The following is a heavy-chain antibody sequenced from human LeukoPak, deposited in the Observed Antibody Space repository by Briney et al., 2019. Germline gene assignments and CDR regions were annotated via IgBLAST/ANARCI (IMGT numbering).Heavy chain of an antibody. CDR2: ISWDSGSI. CDR1: GFTFDDYA. J-gene: IGHJ4*02. CDR3: AKDKDFWSGEYYFDY. V-gene: IGHV3-9*01. Sequence: PGGSLRLSCAASGFTFDDYAMHWVRQAPGKGLEWVSGISWDSGSIGYADSVKGRFTISRDNAENTLYLQMNSLRAEDTALYYCAKDKDFWSGEYYFDYWGQGTLVTVSS. D-gene: IGHD3-3*01.